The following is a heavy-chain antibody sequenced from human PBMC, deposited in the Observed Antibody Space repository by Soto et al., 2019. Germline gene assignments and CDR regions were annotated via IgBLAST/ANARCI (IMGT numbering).Heavy chain of an antibody. CDR2: INPSGGST. V-gene: IGHV1-46*01. CDR3: ARAEDSSGYYYGSLDY. CDR1: GYTFTSYY. Sequence: QVQLVQSGAEVKKPGASVKVSCKASGYTFTSYYMHWVRQAPGQGLEWMGIINPSGGSTSYAQKFQGRVTMTRDTSTSTVYMELSSLRSEDTAVYYCARAEDSSGYYYGSLDYWGQGTLVTVSS. J-gene: IGHJ4*02. D-gene: IGHD3-22*01.